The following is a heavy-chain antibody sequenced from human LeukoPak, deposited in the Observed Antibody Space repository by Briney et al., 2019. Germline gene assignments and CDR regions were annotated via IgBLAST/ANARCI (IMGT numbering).Heavy chain of an antibody. CDR2: IYSRVT. CDR3: ARDSGTTGEVKFDP. V-gene: IGHV4-4*07. Sequence: SETLSLTCTVSGGSISNYYLSWIRQPAGKGLEWIGRIYSRVTTYNPSLKSRVTMTADTSRNHVSLTLNSVTAADTAVYYCARDSGTTGEVKFDPWGQGTLVTVSS. CDR1: GGSISNYY. D-gene: IGHD3-10*01. J-gene: IGHJ5*02.